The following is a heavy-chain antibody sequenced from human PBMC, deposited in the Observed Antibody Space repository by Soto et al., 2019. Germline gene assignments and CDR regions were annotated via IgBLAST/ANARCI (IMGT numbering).Heavy chain of an antibody. D-gene: IGHD6-6*01. Sequence: QVQLVQSGAEVKKPGASVKVSCKASGYTFTSYDINWVRQATGQGLEWMGWMNPNSGNTDYAQKFQGRVTMTRNTSISTAYMELSSRRSEDTAVYYCARRGLNSSSTFRYYYYGMDVWGQGTTVTVSS. CDR1: GYTFTSYD. J-gene: IGHJ6*02. V-gene: IGHV1-8*01. CDR3: ARRGLNSSSTFRYYYYGMDV. CDR2: MNPNSGNT.